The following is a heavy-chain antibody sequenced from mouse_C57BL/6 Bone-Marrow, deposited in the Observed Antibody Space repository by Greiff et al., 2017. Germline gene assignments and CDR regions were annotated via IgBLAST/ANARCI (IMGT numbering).Heavy chain of an antibody. CDR1: GYTFTSYW. J-gene: IGHJ2*01. V-gene: IGHV1-74*01. CDR3: AMALFDY. Sequence: QVQLQQPGAELVKPGASVKVSCKASGYTFTSYWMHWVKQRPGQGLEWIGRIHPSDSDTNYNQKFKGKATLTVDESSSPAYMQLSSLTSEDAAVYYCAMALFDYWGQGTTLTVSS. CDR2: IHPSDSDT.